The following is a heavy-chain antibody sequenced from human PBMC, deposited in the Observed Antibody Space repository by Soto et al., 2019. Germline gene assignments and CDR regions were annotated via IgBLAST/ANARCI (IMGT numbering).Heavy chain of an antibody. CDR2: IIPIFGTA. V-gene: IGHV1-69*13. Sequence: ASVKVSCKASGGTFSSYAISWVRQAPGQGLEWMGGIIPIFGTANYAQKFQGRVTITADESTSTAYMELSSLRSEDTAVYYCAGIAAAGTPYYYYGMDVWGQGTTVTVSS. CDR3: AGIAAAGTPYYYYGMDV. J-gene: IGHJ6*02. CDR1: GGTFSSYA. D-gene: IGHD6-13*01.